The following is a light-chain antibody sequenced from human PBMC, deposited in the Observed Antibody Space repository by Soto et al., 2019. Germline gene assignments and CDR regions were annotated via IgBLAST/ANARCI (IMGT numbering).Light chain of an antibody. V-gene: IGLV2-14*01. Sequence: QSALTQPASVSGSPGQSITISCTGTSSDVGGYNYVSWYQQHPGKAPKLMIYDVNNRPSGVSNRFSGSKSGNTASLTISGRHEEDEDAYYYSSSKGSSTTAVFGGGTKVTVL. CDR1: SSDVGGYNY. CDR3: SSSKGSSTTAV. CDR2: DVN. J-gene: IGLJ2*01.